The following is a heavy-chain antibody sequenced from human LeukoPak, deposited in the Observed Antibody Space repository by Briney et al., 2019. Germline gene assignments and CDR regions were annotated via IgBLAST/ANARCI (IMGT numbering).Heavy chain of an antibody. CDR3: AREIRHNNSPGAFDI. J-gene: IGHJ3*02. V-gene: IGHV3-23*01. D-gene: IGHD1-1*01. CDR2: ISGSGPST. CDR1: GFTFRTYA. Sequence: PGGSLRLSCAATGFTFRTYAMNWVRQAPGKGLEWVSGISGSGPSTYYADSVKGRFTIHRDNSKNTLYLQMNSLRAEDTAVYYCAREIRHNNSPGAFDIWGQGTMVTVSS.